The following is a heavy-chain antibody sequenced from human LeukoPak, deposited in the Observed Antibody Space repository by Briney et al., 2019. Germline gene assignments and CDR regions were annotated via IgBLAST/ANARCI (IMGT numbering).Heavy chain of an antibody. D-gene: IGHD2/OR15-2a*01. CDR1: GYSFTTHW. Sequence: GESLKISCKGSGYSFTTHWIGWVRQLPGKGLEWMGLIFPGDSETIYSPSFQGQVTISVDKSITTAYLQWSSLKASDTAIYYCARHHNSGGGSFYFYMDVWGKGTTVTISS. V-gene: IGHV5-51*01. J-gene: IGHJ6*04. CDR3: ARHHNSGGGSFYFYMDV. CDR2: IFPGDSET.